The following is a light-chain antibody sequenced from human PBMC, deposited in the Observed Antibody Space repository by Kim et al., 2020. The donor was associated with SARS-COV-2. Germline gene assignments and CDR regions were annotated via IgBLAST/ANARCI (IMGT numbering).Light chain of an antibody. CDR3: QVWDNRSEQYV. Sequence: APGTTAVITCERNTIGSKSVHWYQQKPGQAPVLVIYYDNDRPSGIPERFSGFNSENTATLTISGVEAGDEADYYCQVWDNRSEQYVFGAGTKVTVL. CDR2: YDN. J-gene: IGLJ1*01. CDR1: TIGSKS. V-gene: IGLV3-21*04.